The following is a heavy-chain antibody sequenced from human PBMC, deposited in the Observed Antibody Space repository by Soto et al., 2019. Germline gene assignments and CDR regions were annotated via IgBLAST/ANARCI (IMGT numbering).Heavy chain of an antibody. CDR3: ARELASNYDFWSGYLFYYMDV. Sequence: PGGSLRLSCAASGFTFSSYWMSWVRQAPGKGLEWLANIKQDGSEKYYVDSVKGRFTISRDNAKNSLYLQMNSLRAEDTAVYYCARELASNYDFWSGYLFYYMDVWGKGTTVTVSS. CDR1: GFTFSSYW. D-gene: IGHD3-3*01. V-gene: IGHV3-7*01. CDR2: IKQDGSEK. J-gene: IGHJ6*03.